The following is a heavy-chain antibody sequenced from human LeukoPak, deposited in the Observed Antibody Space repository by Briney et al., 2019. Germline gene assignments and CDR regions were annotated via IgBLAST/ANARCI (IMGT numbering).Heavy chain of an antibody. CDR2: MRRDGNEI. V-gene: IGHV3-7*01. D-gene: IGHD2-2*02. CDR3: ARGYCTSTSCYNDY. Sequence: GGSLRLSCSASRFTFSTYWMSWVRQAPGKGLEWVANMRRDGNEIYYLDSVRGRFTISRDNAKNSLYLQMNSLRAEDTAVYYCARGYCTSTSCYNDYWGQGTLVTVSS. J-gene: IGHJ4*02. CDR1: RFTFSTYW.